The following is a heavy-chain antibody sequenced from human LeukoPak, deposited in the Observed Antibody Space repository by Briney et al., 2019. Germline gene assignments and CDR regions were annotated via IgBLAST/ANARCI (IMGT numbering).Heavy chain of an antibody. J-gene: IGHJ4*02. D-gene: IGHD3-10*01. CDR2: IYSGGST. CDR1: GFTVSSNY. Sequence: PGGSLRLSCAASGFTVSSNYMSWVRQAPGKGLEWVSVIYSGGSTYYADSVKGRFSISRDNSKNTLYLQMNSLRAEDTAVYYCARGPRLLWFGEYPFDYWGQGTLVTVSP. V-gene: IGHV3-66*01. CDR3: ARGPRLLWFGEYPFDY.